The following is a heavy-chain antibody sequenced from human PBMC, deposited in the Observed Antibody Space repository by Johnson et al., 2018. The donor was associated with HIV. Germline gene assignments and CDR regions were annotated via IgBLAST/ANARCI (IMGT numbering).Heavy chain of an antibody. V-gene: IGHV3-30*04. Sequence: LVESGGGVVQPGRSLRLSCAASGFTFSSYAMHWVRQAPGKGLEWVAVISHDGSKKYYADSVEGRFTISRDNSKNTLYLQMNSLRAEDTAVYYCARVQWLILDAFDIWGQGTMVTVSS. D-gene: IGHD6-19*01. CDR3: ARVQWLILDAFDI. J-gene: IGHJ3*02. CDR2: ISHDGSKK. CDR1: GFTFSSYA.